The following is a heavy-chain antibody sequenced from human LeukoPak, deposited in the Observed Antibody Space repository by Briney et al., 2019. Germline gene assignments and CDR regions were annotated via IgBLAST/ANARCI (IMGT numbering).Heavy chain of an antibody. CDR1: GYTFTGHY. V-gene: IGHV1-2*06. CDR3: AREVGYSTSWYGRFDP. D-gene: IGHD2-2*01. J-gene: IGHJ5*02. Sequence: ASVRVSCKASGYTFTGHYVHWVRQAPGQGLEWMGRSNPNNGGADYAQNFQGRVTITSDTSSGTVYMELPRLRSDDTAVYYCAREVGYSTSWYGRFDPWGQGTLVTVSS. CDR2: SNPNNGGA.